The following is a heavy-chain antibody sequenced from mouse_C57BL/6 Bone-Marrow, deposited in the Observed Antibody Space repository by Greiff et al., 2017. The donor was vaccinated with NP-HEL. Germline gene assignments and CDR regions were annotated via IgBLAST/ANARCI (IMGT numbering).Heavy chain of an antibody. CDR3: ARRVLGGAWFAY. CDR2: INPYNGGT. J-gene: IGHJ3*01. CDR1: GYTFTDYY. D-gene: IGHD4-1*01. V-gene: IGHV1-19*01. Sequence: VQLQQSGPVLVKPGASVKMSCKASGYTFTDYYMNWVKQSHGKSLEWIGVINPYNGGTSYNQKFKGKATLTVDKSSSTAYMELNSLTSEDSAVYYCARRVLGGAWFAYWGQGTLVTVSA.